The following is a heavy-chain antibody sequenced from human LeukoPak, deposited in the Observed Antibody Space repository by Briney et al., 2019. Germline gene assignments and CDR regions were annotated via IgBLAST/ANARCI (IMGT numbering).Heavy chain of an antibody. CDR1: GGSFSGYY. Sequence: PSETLSLTCAVYGGSFSGYYWSWIRQPPGKGLEWIGEINHSGSTNYNPSLKSRVTISVDTSKNQFSLKLSSVTAADTAVYYCARGSRVLNLDYWGQGTLVTVSS. CDR2: INHSGST. V-gene: IGHV4-34*01. J-gene: IGHJ4*02. CDR3: ARGSRVLNLDY.